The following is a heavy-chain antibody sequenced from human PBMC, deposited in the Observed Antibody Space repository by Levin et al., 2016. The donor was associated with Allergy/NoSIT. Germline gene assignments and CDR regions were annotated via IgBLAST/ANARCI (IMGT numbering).Heavy chain of an antibody. Sequence: VRQAPGKGLEWVSVIYSGGSTYYADSVKGRFTISRDNSKNTLYLQMNSLRAEDTAVYYCARQTGQETYYGMDVWGQGTTVTVSS. D-gene: IGHD7-27*01. J-gene: IGHJ6*02. V-gene: IGHV3-53*01. CDR2: IYSGGST. CDR3: ARQTGQETYYGMDV.